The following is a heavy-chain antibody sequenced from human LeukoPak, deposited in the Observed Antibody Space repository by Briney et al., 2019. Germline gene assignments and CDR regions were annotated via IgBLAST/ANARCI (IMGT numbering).Heavy chain of an antibody. CDR2: IYPGNSDT. V-gene: IGHV5-51*01. D-gene: IGHD3-10*01. CDR3: ARPAMVRGVIDAFDI. J-gene: IGHJ3*02. Sequence: GESLKISCKGSGYSFTSYWIGWVRQMPGKGLEWVGIIYPGNSDTRYSPSFQGQVTISADKSISTAYLQWSSLKTSDTAMYYCARPAMVRGVIDAFDIWGQGTMVTVSS. CDR1: GYSFTSYW.